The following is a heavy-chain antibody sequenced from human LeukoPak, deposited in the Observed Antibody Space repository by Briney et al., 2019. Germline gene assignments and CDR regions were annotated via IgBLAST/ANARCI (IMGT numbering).Heavy chain of an antibody. CDR2: IYYSGST. J-gene: IGHJ4*02. CDR3: AAAAGGFDY. D-gene: IGHD6-13*01. CDR1: GGSISSYY. Sequence: PETLSLTCTVSGGSISSYYWSWIRQPPGKGLEWIGYIYYSGSTNYNPSLKSRVTISVDTSKNQFSLKLSSVTAADTAVYYCAAAAGGFDYWGQGTLVTVSS. V-gene: IGHV4-59*01.